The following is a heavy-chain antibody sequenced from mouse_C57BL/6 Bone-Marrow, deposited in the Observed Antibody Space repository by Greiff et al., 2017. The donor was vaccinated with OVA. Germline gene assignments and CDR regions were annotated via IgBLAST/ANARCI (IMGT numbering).Heavy chain of an antibody. CDR1: GFTFSSYA. CDR2: ISDGGSYT. CDR3: ASRLAY. D-gene: IGHD3-2*02. J-gene: IGHJ3*01. V-gene: IGHV5-4*03. Sequence: EVKLVESGGGLVKPGGSLKLSCAASGFTFSSYAMSWVRQTPEKRLEWVATISDGGSYTYYPDNVKGRFTISRDNAKNNLYLQMSHLKSEDTAMYYCASRLAYWGQGTLVTVSA.